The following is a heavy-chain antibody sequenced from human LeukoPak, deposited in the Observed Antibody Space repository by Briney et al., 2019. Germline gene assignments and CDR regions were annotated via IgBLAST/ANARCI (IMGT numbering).Heavy chain of an antibody. D-gene: IGHD2-2*01. Sequence: ASVKVSCKVSGYTLTELSMHWVRQAPGKGLEWMGGFDPEDGETIYAQKFQGRVTMTEDTSTDTAYMELSSLRFEDTAVYYCATQLLSIQYFQHWGQGTLVTVSS. V-gene: IGHV1-24*01. CDR3: ATQLLSIQYFQH. CDR2: FDPEDGET. J-gene: IGHJ1*01. CDR1: GYTLTELS.